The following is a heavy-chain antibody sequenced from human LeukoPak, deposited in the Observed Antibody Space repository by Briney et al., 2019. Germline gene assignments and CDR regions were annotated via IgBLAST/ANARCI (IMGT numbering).Heavy chain of an antibody. CDR1: GFTFSSYS. CDR3: AREMGGYSSSWDFDY. CDR2: ISSSSSYI. D-gene: IGHD6-13*01. Sequence: PGGSLRLSCAASGFTFSSYSMNWVRQAPGKGLEWVSSISSSSSYIYCADSVKGRFTISRDNAKNSLYLQMNSLRAEDTAVYYCAREMGGYSSSWDFDYWGQGTLVTVSS. V-gene: IGHV3-21*01. J-gene: IGHJ4*02.